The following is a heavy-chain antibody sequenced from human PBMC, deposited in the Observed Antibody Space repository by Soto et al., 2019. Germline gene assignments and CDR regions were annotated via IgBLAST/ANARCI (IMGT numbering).Heavy chain of an antibody. CDR1: GFTFSSYG. CDR3: AKGLVILWFGSPGGMDV. CDR2: ISYDGSNK. J-gene: IGHJ6*02. V-gene: IGHV3-30*18. Sequence: PPGGSLSLSFAASGFTFSSYGMHWVRQAQGKGLEWVAVISYDGSNKYXAXXVKGRFTISRDNSKNTLYLQMNSLRAEHTAVYYCAKGLVILWFGSPGGMDVWGQATTVTVSS. D-gene: IGHD3-10*01.